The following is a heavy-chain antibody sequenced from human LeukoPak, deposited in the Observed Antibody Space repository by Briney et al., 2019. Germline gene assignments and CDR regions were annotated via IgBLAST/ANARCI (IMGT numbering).Heavy chain of an antibody. Sequence: GGSLRLSCAAFGFTLTTYDMHWVRQSTGKGLEWVSAISIAGDTFYAGSVKGRFTISRDSAKNSLYLQMNSLRVGDTAVYYCARGGYGSTWYVFDSWGQGTLVTVSS. D-gene: IGHD6-13*01. J-gene: IGHJ4*02. CDR2: ISIAGDT. V-gene: IGHV3-13*04. CDR1: GFTLTTYD. CDR3: ARGGYGSTWYVFDS.